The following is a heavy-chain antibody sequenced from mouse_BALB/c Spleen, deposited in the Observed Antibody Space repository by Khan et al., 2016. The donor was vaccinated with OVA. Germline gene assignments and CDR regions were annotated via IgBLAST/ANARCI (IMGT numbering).Heavy chain of an antibody. V-gene: IGHV1-7*01. Sequence: VQLQESGAEQAKPGASVKMSCKTSGYTFSSYWMHWVKQRPGQGLEWIGYTNPTSGYTEYNEKLQDKATLYADKPSSTAYMQLTILTSEDSAVYYCARDRIDYWGQGTTLTVSS. CDR1: GYTFSSYW. J-gene: IGHJ2*01. CDR3: ARDRIDY. CDR2: TNPTSGYT.